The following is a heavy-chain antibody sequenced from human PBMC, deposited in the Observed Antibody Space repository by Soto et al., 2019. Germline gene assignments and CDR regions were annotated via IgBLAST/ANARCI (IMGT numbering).Heavy chain of an antibody. V-gene: IGHV3-74*01. CDR1: GFTFSSYW. CDR3: ASGTYYDSSGYHFDS. CDR2: INSDGSST. J-gene: IGHJ4*02. Sequence: GGSLRLSCAAYGFTFSSYWMHWVRQAPGKGLVWVSRINSDGSSTSYADSVKGRFTISRDNAKNTLYLQMNSLRAEDTAVYYSASGTYYDSSGYHFDSWGQGTLHPVSA. D-gene: IGHD3-22*01.